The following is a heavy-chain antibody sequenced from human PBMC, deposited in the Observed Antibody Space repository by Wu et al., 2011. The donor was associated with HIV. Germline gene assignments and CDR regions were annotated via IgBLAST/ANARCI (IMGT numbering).Heavy chain of an antibody. V-gene: IGHV1-69*04. CDR3: ARQIRGLNEFDV. D-gene: IGHD3-10*01. J-gene: IGHJ4*02. Sequence: QVQLVQSGAEVKKPGSSVKVSCKASGGTLSSYGISWVRQAPGQGFEWVGLLDPEDGETRYSEKFQGRVTMVADTSLDTAYMQLTSLRSEDTAVFYCARQIRGLNEFDVWGQGTLVTVSS. CDR2: LDPEDGET. CDR1: GGTLSSYG.